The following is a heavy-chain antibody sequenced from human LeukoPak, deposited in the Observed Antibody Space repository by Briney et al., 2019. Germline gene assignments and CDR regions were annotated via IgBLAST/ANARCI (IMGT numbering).Heavy chain of an antibody. CDR1: GLTFTSDG. Sequence: GGSLRLSCAASGLTFTSDGMSWVRQAPGKGLEWVANIRQDGSEKHYVGSVKGRFTISRDNAKNSLSLQMNSLRAEDTAVYYCVRQNGGYSYGMDVWGQGTTVTVS. D-gene: IGHD3-22*01. J-gene: IGHJ6*02. CDR3: VRQNGGYSYGMDV. CDR2: IRQDGSEK. V-gene: IGHV3-7*01.